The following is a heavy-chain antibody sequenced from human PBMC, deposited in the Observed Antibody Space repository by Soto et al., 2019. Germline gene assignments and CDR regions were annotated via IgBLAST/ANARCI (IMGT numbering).Heavy chain of an antibody. V-gene: IGHV4-34*01. D-gene: IGHD3-10*01. CDR2: INHSGST. CDR1: GGSFSGYY. J-gene: IGHJ6*03. CDR3: ARGHLRFGELSYPESRYYYYYYMDV. Sequence: SETLSLTCAVYGGSFSGYYWSWIRQPPGKGLEWIGEINHSGSTNYNPSLKSRVTISVDTSKNQFSLKLSSVTAADTAVYYCARGHLRFGELSYPESRYYYYYYMDVWGKGTTVTVSS.